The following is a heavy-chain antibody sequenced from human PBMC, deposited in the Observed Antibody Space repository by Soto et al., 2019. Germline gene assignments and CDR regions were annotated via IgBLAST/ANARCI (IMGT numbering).Heavy chain of an antibody. Sequence: SGFTFDDYAMHWVRQAPGKGLEWVSGISRNSGSIGYADSVKGRFTISRDNAKKSLYLQMNSLRAEDTAVYYCARGLGSSWFFLWGQGVLVTVSS. CDR2: ISRNSGSI. J-gene: IGHJ4*01. CDR3: ARGLGSSWFFL. D-gene: IGHD6-13*01. CDR1: GFTFDDYA. V-gene: IGHV3-9*01.